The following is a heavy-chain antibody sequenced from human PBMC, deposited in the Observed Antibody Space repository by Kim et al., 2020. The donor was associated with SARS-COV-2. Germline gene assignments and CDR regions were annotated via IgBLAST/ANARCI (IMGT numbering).Heavy chain of an antibody. V-gene: IGHV3-30*18. J-gene: IGHJ6*02. CDR3: TKDLYGSGDYYYGMDV. CDR2: ISYDGSNK. CDR1: GFTFSSYG. Sequence: GGSLRLSCAASGFTFSSYGMHWVRQAPGKGLEWVAVISYDGSNKYYADSVKGRFTISRDNSKNTLYLQMNSLRAEDTAVYYCTKDLYGSGDYYYGMDVWGQETTVTISS. D-gene: IGHD3-10*01.